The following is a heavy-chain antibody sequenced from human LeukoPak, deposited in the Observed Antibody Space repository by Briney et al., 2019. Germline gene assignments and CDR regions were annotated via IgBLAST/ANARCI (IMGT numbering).Heavy chain of an antibody. Sequence: GGSLRLSCAASGFTFSSYGMHWVRQAPGKGLEWVAFIRYDGSNKYYADSVKGRFTISRDNSKNTLYLQLDRLRAEDTAVYYCAKGGAVSSKSITMIRGTRRYYYYMDVWGKGTTVTISS. CDR1: GFTFSSYG. V-gene: IGHV3-30*02. J-gene: IGHJ6*03. CDR3: AKGGAVSSKSITMIRGTRRYYYYMDV. D-gene: IGHD3-10*01. CDR2: IRYDGSNK.